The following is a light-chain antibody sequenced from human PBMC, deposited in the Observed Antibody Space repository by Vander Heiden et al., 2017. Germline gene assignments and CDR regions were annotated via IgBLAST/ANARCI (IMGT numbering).Light chain of an antibody. CDR3: QVWDSSSDHPV. V-gene: IGLV3-21*02. CDR1: NIEIKS. CDR2: DDS. Sequence: SYVPTQPPPVSVAPGQTARITFGGHNIEIKSVHWYQQKSGQAPVVVVYDDSDRPSEVPERFSGSNSGNTATLTITRVEAGDEADYYCQVWDSSSDHPVFGGGTRLTVL. J-gene: IGLJ3*02.